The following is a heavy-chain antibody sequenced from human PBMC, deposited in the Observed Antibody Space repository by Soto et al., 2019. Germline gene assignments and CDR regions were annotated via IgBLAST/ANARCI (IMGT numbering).Heavy chain of an antibody. Sequence: GGSLRLPCAASGFTFSSYAMSWVRQAPGKGLEWVSAISGSGGSTYYADSVKGRFTISRDNSKNTLYLQMNSLRAEDTAVYYCATDIYITPRVHSRGKERVGWELLKRLFTHDYWGQGTLVTVSS. J-gene: IGHJ4*02. D-gene: IGHD1-26*01. CDR3: ATDIYITPRVHSRGKERVGWELLKRLFTHDY. V-gene: IGHV3-23*01. CDR1: GFTFSSYA. CDR2: ISGSGGST.